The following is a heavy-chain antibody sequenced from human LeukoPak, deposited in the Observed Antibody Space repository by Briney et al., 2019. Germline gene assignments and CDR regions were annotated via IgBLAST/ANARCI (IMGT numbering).Heavy chain of an antibody. V-gene: IGHV5-51*01. CDR3: ARRSYGDYCLDV. Sequence: GESLKISCKGSGYSFTSYWLGWVRQMPGRGLEWMGVIYPGDSDTSYSPLFQGQVTISADKSINTAYLQWSSLKASDTAMYYCARRSYGDYCLDVWGQGTTVTVSS. J-gene: IGHJ6*02. CDR2: IYPGDSDT. D-gene: IGHD4-17*01. CDR1: GYSFTSYW.